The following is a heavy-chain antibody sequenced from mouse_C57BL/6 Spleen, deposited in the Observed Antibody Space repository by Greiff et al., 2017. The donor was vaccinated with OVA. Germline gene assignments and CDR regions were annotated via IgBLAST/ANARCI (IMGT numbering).Heavy chain of an antibody. CDR1: GFTFSSYG. CDR3: ARGDSPRYFDV. V-gene: IGHV5-6*01. J-gene: IGHJ1*03. D-gene: IGHD3-3*01. CDR2: LSSGGSYT. Sequence: EVKLVESGGDLVKPGGSLKLSCAASGFTFSSYGMYWVRQTTDKRLECVATLSSGGSYTYYPDIVKGRFTISRDNAKKTLYLQMSSLKSEDTAMDYCARGDSPRYFDVWGTGTTVTVSS.